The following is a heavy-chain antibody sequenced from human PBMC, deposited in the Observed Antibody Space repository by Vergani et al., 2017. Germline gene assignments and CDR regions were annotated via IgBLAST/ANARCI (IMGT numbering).Heavy chain of an antibody. CDR1: GFTFDDYT. J-gene: IGHJ4*02. CDR2: ISWDGGST. D-gene: IGHD5-18*01. CDR3: AKALDTASIWYFDY. V-gene: IGHV3-43*01. Sequence: EVQLVESGGVVVQPGGSLRLSCAASGFTFDDYTMHWVRQAPGKGLEWVSLISWDGGSTYYADSVKGRFTISRDNSKNSLYLQMNSLRTEDTALYYCAKALDTASIWYFDYWGQGTLVTVSS.